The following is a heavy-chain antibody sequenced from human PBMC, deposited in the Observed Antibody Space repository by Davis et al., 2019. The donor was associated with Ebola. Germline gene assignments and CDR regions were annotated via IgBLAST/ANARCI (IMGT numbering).Heavy chain of an antibody. D-gene: IGHD3-10*01. CDR2: ISRSCGPT. CDR3: AKVKYYGSGTLSDRGYFDY. J-gene: IGHJ4*02. CDR1: GSTFSSSA. Sequence: ETLCLTCAVSGSTFSSSAMRLVRQSPCKGLDSVSAISRSCGPTYYADSVKGRFTISRDNSKYTPYLQMNSLRAEDTAVYHCAKVKYYGSGTLSDRGYFDYWGQGTLVTVSS. V-gene: IGHV3-23*01.